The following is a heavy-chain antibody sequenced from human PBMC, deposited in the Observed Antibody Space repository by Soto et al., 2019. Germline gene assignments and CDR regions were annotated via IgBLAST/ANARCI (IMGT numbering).Heavy chain of an antibody. Sequence: GGSLRLSCAASGFNVNSDYMNWVRQTPGKGLEWVASIYSGETTYYADSVRGRFTISSDKSKNALYFQLSSLRIEDTAVYYCTRDGRGLGRLSLFEYWGQGVLVTVSS. J-gene: IGHJ4*02. CDR1: GFNVNSDY. CDR3: TRDGRGLGRLSLFEY. V-gene: IGHV3-53*01. D-gene: IGHD2-21*02. CDR2: IYSGETT.